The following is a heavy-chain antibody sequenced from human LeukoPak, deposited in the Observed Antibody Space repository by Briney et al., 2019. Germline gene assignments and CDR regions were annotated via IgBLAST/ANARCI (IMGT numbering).Heavy chain of an antibody. J-gene: IGHJ6*04. Sequence: GGSLRLSCAASGFTFSRNGMTWVRQAPGKGLEWVSAISGSGGSTYYADSVKGRFTISRDNSKNKLYLQMNSLRAEDTAVYYCAELGITMIGGVWGKGTTVTVSS. V-gene: IGHV3-23*01. CDR1: GFTFSRNG. CDR2: ISGSGGST. CDR3: AELGITMIGGV. D-gene: IGHD3-10*02.